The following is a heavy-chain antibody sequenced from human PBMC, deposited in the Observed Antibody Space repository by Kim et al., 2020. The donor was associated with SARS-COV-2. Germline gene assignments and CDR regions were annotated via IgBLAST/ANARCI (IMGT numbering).Heavy chain of an antibody. D-gene: IGHD6-13*01. CDR3: WAQLAGRDY. CDR2: WYN. V-gene: IGHV6-1*01. J-gene: IGHJ4*02. Sequence: WYNDYAVSVKSRITINPATSKNQFSLQLNSVTPEDTAVYYCWAQLAGRDYWGQGTLVTVSS.